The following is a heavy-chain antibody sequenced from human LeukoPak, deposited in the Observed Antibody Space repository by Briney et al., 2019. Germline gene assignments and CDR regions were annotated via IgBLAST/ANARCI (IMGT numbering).Heavy chain of an antibody. CDR1: GGSIRSGSYY. V-gene: IGHV4-61*02. J-gene: IGHJ5*02. CDR2: IYTSGST. CDR3: ARLRGSYYRWFDP. D-gene: IGHD1-26*01. Sequence: PSETLSLTCTVSGGSIRSGSYYWSWIRQPAGKGLEWIGRIYTSGSTNYNPSLKSRVTISVDTSKNQFSLKLSSVTAADTAVYYCARLRGSYYRWFDPWGQGTLVTVSS.